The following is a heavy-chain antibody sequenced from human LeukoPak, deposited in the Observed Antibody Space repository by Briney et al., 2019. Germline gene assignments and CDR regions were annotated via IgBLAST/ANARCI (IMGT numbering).Heavy chain of an antibody. CDR1: GFTFSSYS. CDR2: ISSSSYI. D-gene: IGHD3-22*01. V-gene: IGHV3-21*01. J-gene: IGHJ4*02. Sequence: GGSLRLSCAASGFTFSSYSMNWVRQAPGKGLEWVSSISSSSYIYYADSVKGRFTISRDNAKNSLYLQMNSLRAEDTAVYYCAREYYYDSSGYPINFDYWGQGTLVTVSS. CDR3: AREYYYDSSGYPINFDY.